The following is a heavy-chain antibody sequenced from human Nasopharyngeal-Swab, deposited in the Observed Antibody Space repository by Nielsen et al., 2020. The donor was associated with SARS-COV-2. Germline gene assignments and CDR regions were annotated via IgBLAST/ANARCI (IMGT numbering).Heavy chain of an antibody. J-gene: IGHJ3*02. D-gene: IGHD5-24*01. Sequence: GGSLRLSCAASGFPFDDYGMNWVRQAPGKGLEWVDGINWNGGSIGYADSVRGRFTISRDNAKNSLYLQLNSLRAEDTAFYYCARDRGDGYNLGAFDIWGQGTMVTVSS. CDR1: GFPFDDYG. V-gene: IGHV3-20*04. CDR2: INWNGGSI. CDR3: ARDRGDGYNLGAFDI.